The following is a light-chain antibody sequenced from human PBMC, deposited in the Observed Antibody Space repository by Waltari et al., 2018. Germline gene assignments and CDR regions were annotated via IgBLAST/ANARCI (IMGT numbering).Light chain of an antibody. Sequence: IQMTQSPSTLSASVGDRVTITCRASQFISNWLAWYQHQPGKAPKLLIYDASKLKSGVPSRFSGSGSGTEFTLTISSLEPEDFAVYYCQQRSNVLFAFGPGTKVDFK. CDR3: QQRSNVLFA. J-gene: IGKJ3*01. V-gene: IGKV1-5*01. CDR2: DAS. CDR1: QFISNW.